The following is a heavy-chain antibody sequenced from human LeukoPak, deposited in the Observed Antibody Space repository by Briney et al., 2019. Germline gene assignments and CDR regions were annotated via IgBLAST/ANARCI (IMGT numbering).Heavy chain of an antibody. CDR1: GGSISSYY. V-gene: IGHV4-59*01. CDR3: ARVGGYCSSTSCYYYGMDV. CDR2: IYYSGST. D-gene: IGHD2-2*01. J-gene: IGHJ6*04. Sequence: PSETLSLTCTVSGGSISSYYWSWLRQPPGKGLEWIGYIYYSGSTNYNPSLKSRVTISVDTSKNQFSLKLSSVTAADTAVYYCARVGGYCSSTSCYYYGMDVWGKGTTVTVSS.